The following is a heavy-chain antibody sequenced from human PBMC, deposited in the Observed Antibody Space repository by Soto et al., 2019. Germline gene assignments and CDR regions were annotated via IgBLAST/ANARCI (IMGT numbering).Heavy chain of an antibody. V-gene: IGHV3-23*01. J-gene: IGHJ4*02. Sequence: TGGSLRLSCAASGFTFRSYAMNWVRQAPRKGLEWVSGISGSGGNTYYADSVKGRFTISRDNSKNTLYLQMNSLRAEDTAVYYCAKRPSDCSGGNCYPEAYFDYWGQGTLVTVSS. D-gene: IGHD2-15*01. CDR2: ISGSGGNT. CDR1: GFTFRSYA. CDR3: AKRPSDCSGGNCYPEAYFDY.